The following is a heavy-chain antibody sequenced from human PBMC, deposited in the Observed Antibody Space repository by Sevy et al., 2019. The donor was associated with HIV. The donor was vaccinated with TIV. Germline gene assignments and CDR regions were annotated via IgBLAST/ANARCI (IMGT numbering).Heavy chain of an antibody. CDR3: AKVIKVTNFDY. CDR1: GFTFSSSS. Sequence: GGSLRLSCAASGFTFSSSSMNWVRQAPGKGLEWVSAISGSGGSTYYADSVKGRFTISRDNSKNTLYLQMNSLRAEDTAVYYCAKVIKVTNFDYWGQGTLVTVSS. D-gene: IGHD2-21*02. V-gene: IGHV3-23*01. CDR2: ISGSGGST. J-gene: IGHJ4*02.